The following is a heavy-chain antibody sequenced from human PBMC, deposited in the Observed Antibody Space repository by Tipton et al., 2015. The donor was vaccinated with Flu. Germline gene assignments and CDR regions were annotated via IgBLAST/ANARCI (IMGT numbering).Heavy chain of an antibody. V-gene: IGHV1-18*01. CDR1: GYTFTSYG. Sequence: QLVQSGAEVKKPGASVKVSCKASGYTFTSYGISWVRQAPGQGLEWMGWISAYNGNTNYAQKLQGRVTMTTDTSTSTAYMELRSLRSDDTAVYYCASVPTTVTTPGYYYYYGMDVWSQGTTVAVSS. CDR3: ASVPTTVTTPGYYYYYGMDV. CDR2: ISAYNGNT. D-gene: IGHD4-17*01. J-gene: IGHJ6*02.